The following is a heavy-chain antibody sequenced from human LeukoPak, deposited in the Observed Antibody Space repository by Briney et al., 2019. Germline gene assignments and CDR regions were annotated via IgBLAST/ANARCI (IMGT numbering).Heavy chain of an antibody. CDR2: ISTSSSYI. J-gene: IGHJ1*01. CDR3: AKTSGRSGIAVAGTNFQH. Sequence: GGSLRLSCAASGFTFSRYYMSWVRQAPGKGLEWVSSISTSSSYIYYADSVKGRFTISRDNSKNTLYLQMNSLRAEDTAVYYCAKTSGRSGIAVAGTNFQHWGQGTLVTVSS. D-gene: IGHD6-19*01. V-gene: IGHV3-21*04. CDR1: GFTFSRYY.